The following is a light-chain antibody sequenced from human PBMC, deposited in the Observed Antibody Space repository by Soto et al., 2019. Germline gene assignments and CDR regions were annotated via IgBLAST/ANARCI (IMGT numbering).Light chain of an antibody. Sequence: EIVLTQSPATLSLSPGDRATLSCRASQSVSTYLAWYQQKPGQAPRLLIYDASNRATGIPARFSGSGSGTDFTLTISSLEPEGFAVYYCQQRRSWPPITFGPGTKVDIK. CDR3: QQRRSWPPIT. CDR1: QSVSTY. V-gene: IGKV3-11*01. CDR2: DAS. J-gene: IGKJ3*01.